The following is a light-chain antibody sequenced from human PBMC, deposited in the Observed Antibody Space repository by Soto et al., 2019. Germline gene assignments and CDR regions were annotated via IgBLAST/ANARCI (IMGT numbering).Light chain of an antibody. V-gene: IGKV1-5*01. CDR3: QQRSNWPPA. J-gene: IGKJ5*01. CDR2: DAS. CDR1: QSISSW. Sequence: DIQMTQSPSTLSASVGDRVTITCRASQSISSWLAWYQQKPGKAPKLLIYDASSLESGVPSRFSGSGSGTEFILTISSLEPEDFAVYYCQQRSNWPPAFGQGTRLEIK.